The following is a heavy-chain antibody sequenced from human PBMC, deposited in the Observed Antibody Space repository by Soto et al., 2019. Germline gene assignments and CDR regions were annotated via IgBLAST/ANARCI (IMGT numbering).Heavy chain of an antibody. J-gene: IGHJ6*02. CDR3: ARVIGNYDMSGYYYYFRFDGMDV. Sequence: PGGSLRLSCAASGFTFRDYSLTWVRRAPGKGLEWISYISESTSTIYYADSVKGRFTVSRDNAKDSLYLQMNSLSDEDTAVYYCARVIGNYDMSGYYYYFRFDGMDVWGQGTTVTVSS. CDR1: GFTFRDYS. CDR2: ISESTSTI. V-gene: IGHV3-48*02. D-gene: IGHD3-22*01.